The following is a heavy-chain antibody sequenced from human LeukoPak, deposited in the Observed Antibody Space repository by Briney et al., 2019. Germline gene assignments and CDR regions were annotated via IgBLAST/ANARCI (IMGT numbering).Heavy chain of an antibody. CDR2: INLDGSQK. V-gene: IGHV3-7*01. Sequence: GGSLRPSCAASGFTFSNYWMAWVRQAPGKGPEWVAYINLDGSQKYYVDSVKGRFTISRDNAENSLYLQMNSLRAEDTALYYCARKRPNYFDYWGQGTLVTVSS. J-gene: IGHJ4*02. CDR3: ARKRPNYFDY. CDR1: GFTFSNYW.